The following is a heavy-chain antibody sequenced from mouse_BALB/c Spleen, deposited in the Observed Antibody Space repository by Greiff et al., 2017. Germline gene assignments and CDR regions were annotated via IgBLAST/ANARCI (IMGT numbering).Heavy chain of an antibody. Sequence: QVQLKQPGAELVKPGTSVKLSCKASGYNFTSYWINWVKLRPGQGLEWIGDIYPGSGSTNYNEKFKSKATLTVDTSSSTAYMQLSSLASEDSALYYCARGYDYDNPFDYWGQGTTLTVSS. J-gene: IGHJ2*01. D-gene: IGHD2-4*01. V-gene: IGHV1-55*01. CDR3: ARGYDYDNPFDY. CDR2: IYPGSGST. CDR1: GYNFTSYW.